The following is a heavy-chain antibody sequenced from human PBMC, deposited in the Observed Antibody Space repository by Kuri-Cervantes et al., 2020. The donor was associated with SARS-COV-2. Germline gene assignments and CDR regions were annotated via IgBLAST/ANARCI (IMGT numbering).Heavy chain of an antibody. Sequence: SCIGSGFTFGDYAMRWFRQAPGKGLEWVGFIRSKAHGGTTEYAASVKGRFTISRDDSKSIASLQMNSLKTEDTAVYYCTREDDYIDLELGFDYWGQGTLVTVSS. J-gene: IGHJ4*02. D-gene: IGHD5-24*01. CDR1: GFTFGDYA. CDR2: IRSKAHGGTT. V-gene: IGHV3-49*03. CDR3: TREDDYIDLELGFDY.